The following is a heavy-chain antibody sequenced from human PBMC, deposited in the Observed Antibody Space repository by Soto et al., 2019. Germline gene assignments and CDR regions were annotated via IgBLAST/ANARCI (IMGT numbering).Heavy chain of an antibody. CDR3: ARGRSSGWSDGNWFDP. D-gene: IGHD6-19*01. J-gene: IGHJ5*02. Sequence: SETLSLTCAVYGGSFSGYYWSWIRQPPGKGLEWIGEINHSGSTNYNPSLKSRVTISVDTSKNQFSLKLSSVTAADTAVYYCARGRSSGWSDGNWFDPWGQGTLVTVSS. CDR1: GGSFSGYY. CDR2: INHSGST. V-gene: IGHV4-34*01.